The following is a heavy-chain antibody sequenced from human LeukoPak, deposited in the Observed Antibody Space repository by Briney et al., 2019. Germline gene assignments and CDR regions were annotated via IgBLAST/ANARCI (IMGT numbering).Heavy chain of an antibody. CDR1: GYTFTGYY. V-gene: IGHV1-2*04. Sequence: ASVKVSCKASGYTFTGYYMHWVRQAPGQGLEWMGWINPNSGGTNYAQKCQGWVTMTRDTSISTAYMELSRLRSDDTAVYYCARGGDVLRYFDWLLFHWGQGTLVTVSS. D-gene: IGHD3-9*01. CDR2: INPNSGGT. CDR3: ARGGDVLRYFDWLLFH. J-gene: IGHJ4*02.